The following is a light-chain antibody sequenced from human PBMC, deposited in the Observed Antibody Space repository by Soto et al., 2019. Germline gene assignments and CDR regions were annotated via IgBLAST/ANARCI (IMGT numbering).Light chain of an antibody. J-gene: IGKJ1*01. V-gene: IGKV3-11*01. CDR3: QQHSHWPPWT. CDR2: GAS. CDR1: QSIGLA. Sequence: EIVLTQSPATLYLSPGERATLSCRASQSIGLAIAWYQHKPGQAPRLLIYGASNRATGIPARFSGSGSGTDFTLTISDLEPEDFAVYYCQQHSHWPPWTFGQGTKVDIK.